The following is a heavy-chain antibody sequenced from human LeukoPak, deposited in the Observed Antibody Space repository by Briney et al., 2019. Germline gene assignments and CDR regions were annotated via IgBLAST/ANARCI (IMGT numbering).Heavy chain of an antibody. CDR1: GGSISSYY. CDR3: ARHGASGSYLYYFDY. Sequence: SETLSLTCTVSGGSISSYYWSWIRQTPGKGLEWIGYVYYGGSTNYNPSLKSRVTISVDTSKNQFSLKLSSVTAADTAVYFCARHGASGSYLYYFDYWGQGTLVTVSS. D-gene: IGHD1-26*01. J-gene: IGHJ4*02. V-gene: IGHV4-59*08. CDR2: VYYGGST.